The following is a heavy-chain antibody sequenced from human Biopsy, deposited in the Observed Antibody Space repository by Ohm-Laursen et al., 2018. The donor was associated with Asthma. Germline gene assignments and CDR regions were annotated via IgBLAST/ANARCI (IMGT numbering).Heavy chain of an antibody. D-gene: IGHD3-16*02. CDR3: AKARCYYYYCDMEV. CDR2: IRAIFGAI. Sequence: PSANPSRTSSRVTLNKYAINWVGQAPGPGVGCMGGIRAIFGAIRSAKNSQGRVTITADVFTNTVHMELSSLRSENTAVLCCAKARCYYYYCDMEVWGQGTTVTVSS. V-gene: IGHV1-69*13. CDR1: RVTLNKYA. J-gene: IGHJ6*02.